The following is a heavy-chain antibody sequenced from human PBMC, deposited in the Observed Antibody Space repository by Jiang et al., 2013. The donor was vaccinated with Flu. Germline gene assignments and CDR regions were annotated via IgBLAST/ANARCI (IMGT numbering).Heavy chain of an antibody. Sequence: SLHLALSLVASISSYYWSWIRQPPGKGLEWIGYIYYSGSTNYNPSLKSRVTISVDTSKNQFSLKLSSVTAADTAVYYCARQGGYSYGNIDPWGQGTLVTVSS. V-gene: IGHV4-59*08. CDR3: ARQGGYSYGNIDP. CDR2: IYYSGST. CDR1: VASISSYY. J-gene: IGHJ5*02. D-gene: IGHD5-18*01.